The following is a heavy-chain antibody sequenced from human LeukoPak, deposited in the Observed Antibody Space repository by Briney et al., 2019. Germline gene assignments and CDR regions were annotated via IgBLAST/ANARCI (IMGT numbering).Heavy chain of an antibody. CDR3: ARDPLGVVIATDFDY. CDR1: GFTLSSYN. D-gene: IGHD3-3*01. V-gene: IGHV3-21*01. CDR2: ISWRSSDI. Sequence: GGSLRLSCVASGFTLSSYNMKWVRQAPGKRLEWVSPISWRSSDIEYADSVKGRFTISRDIDKKSLYLQMNSLRVEDTAVYYCARDPLGVVIATDFDYWGQGTLVTVSS. J-gene: IGHJ4*02.